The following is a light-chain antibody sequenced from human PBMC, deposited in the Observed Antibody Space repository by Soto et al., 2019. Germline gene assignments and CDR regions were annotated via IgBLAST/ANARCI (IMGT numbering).Light chain of an antibody. CDR3: QQYGSSGT. CDR2: DAS. J-gene: IGKJ1*01. V-gene: IGKV3-11*01. Sequence: EIVLTQSPATLSLSPGERASLSCRASQSVSSCLAWFQQKPGQAPRLLIYDASNRATGIPARFSGSGSGTDFTLTISSLEPEDFAVYYCQQYGSSGTFGQGTKVDIK. CDR1: QSVSSC.